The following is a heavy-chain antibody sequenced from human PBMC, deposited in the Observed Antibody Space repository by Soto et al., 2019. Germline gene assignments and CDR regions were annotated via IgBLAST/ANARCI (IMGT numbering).Heavy chain of an antibody. D-gene: IGHD5-12*01. CDR1: GGSFSNLG. Sequence: ASVKVSCKASGGSFSNLGISWVRQAPGQGLEWMGGVVPVFGRPNYAQRFRGRLTITADESTSTGYMELISLRSDDTAVYYCAREGSGYNFWGQGTQVTVSS. CDR2: VVPVFGRP. J-gene: IGHJ4*02. V-gene: IGHV1-69*13. CDR3: AREGSGYNF.